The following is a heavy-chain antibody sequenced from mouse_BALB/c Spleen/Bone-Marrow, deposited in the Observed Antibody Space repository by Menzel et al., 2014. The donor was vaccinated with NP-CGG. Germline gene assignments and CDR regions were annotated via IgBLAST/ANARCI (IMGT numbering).Heavy chain of an antibody. CDR1: RFDFSRYW. CDR2: IKPDSRTI. D-gene: IGHD1-1*01. J-gene: IGHJ4*01. V-gene: IGHV4-1*02. Sequence: DVKLVESGGGLVQPGGSLKLSCAASRFDFSRYWMTWVRRAPGKGLEWIGEIKPDSRTINYSPSLKEKFIISRDNAKSTLYLQMSKARSEDTALYYCARLGYYGAMAYWGQGTSVTVSS. CDR3: ARLGYYGAMAY.